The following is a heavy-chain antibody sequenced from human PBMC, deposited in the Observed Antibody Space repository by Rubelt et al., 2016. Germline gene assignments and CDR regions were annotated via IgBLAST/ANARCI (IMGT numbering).Heavy chain of an antibody. CDR2: IYHSGSS. D-gene: IGHD1-1*01. Sequence: QLQLQESGPGLVKPSETLSLTCTVSGGSISSSSYYWGWIRQPPGKGLEWIASIYHSGSSYYNPSIKRRVTISVDTSKNQFSLKVSSVTAADKAVYDCASRPGHLQHLYFDYWGQGTLVTVSS. CDR1: GGSISSSSYY. J-gene: IGHJ4*02. V-gene: IGHV4-39*07. CDR3: ASRPGHLQHLYFDY.